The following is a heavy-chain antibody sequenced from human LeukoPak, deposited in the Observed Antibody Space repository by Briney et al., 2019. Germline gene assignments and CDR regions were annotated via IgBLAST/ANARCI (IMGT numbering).Heavy chain of an antibody. CDR2: ISGSGGST. J-gene: IGHJ4*02. D-gene: IGHD2-21*01. CDR1: GFTFNSFA. V-gene: IGHV3-23*01. Sequence: PGGSLRLSCAASGFTFNSFAMSWVRQAPGKGLEWVSAISGSGGSTYYADSVKGRFTISRDNSKNTLYLQMNSLRAEDTAVYYCAKVSSIFPYFDYWGQGTLVTVSS. CDR3: AKVSSIFPYFDY.